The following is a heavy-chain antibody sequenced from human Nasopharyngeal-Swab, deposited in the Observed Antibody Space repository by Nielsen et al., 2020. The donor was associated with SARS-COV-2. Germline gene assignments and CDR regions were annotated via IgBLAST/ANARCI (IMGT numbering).Heavy chain of an antibody. CDR1: GFPFSSYW. Sequence: GESLKLSCAASGFPFSSYWMHWVLQAPGKGLVWVSRINSDGSSTSSADSVKGRFTISRDNAKNTLYLQMNSLRAEDTAVYYCAIIAAAGTHYWGQGTLVTVSS. J-gene: IGHJ4*02. V-gene: IGHV3-74*01. D-gene: IGHD6-13*01. CDR3: AIIAAAGTHY. CDR2: INSDGSST.